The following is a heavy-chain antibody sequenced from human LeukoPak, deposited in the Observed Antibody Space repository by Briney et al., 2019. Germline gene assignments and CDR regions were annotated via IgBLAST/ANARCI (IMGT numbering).Heavy chain of an antibody. D-gene: IGHD3-9*01. CDR3: AEWGNYDVLTGYYVSDY. Sequence: PGASLRLPCAASGFTFSNYAMSWVRQAPGKGLEWVSAITGGGSGIYYADSMKSRFTISRDNSKNTLYLQINSLRAEDTAVYYCAEWGNYDVLTGYYVSDYWGQGTLVTVSS. J-gene: IGHJ4*02. CDR2: ITGGGSGI. V-gene: IGHV3-23*01. CDR1: GFTFSNYA.